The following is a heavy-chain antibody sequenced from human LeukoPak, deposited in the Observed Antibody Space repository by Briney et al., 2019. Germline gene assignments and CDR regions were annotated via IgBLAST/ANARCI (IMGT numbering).Heavy chain of an antibody. CDR2: INHSGST. V-gene: IGHV4-34*01. CDR1: GGSFSGYF. J-gene: IGHJ4*02. CDR3: ARGSARRPVTTKLYYFDY. D-gene: IGHD4-17*01. Sequence: SETLSLTCAIYGGSFSGYFWSWIRQPPGKGLEWIGEINHSGSTNYNPSLKSRVTISVDTSKNQFSLKLSSVTAADTAVYYCARGSARRPVTTKLYYFDYWGQGTLVTVSS.